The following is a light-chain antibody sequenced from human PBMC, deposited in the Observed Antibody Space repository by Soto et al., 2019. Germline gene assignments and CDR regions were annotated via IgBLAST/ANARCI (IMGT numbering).Light chain of an antibody. CDR3: SSYTTPSTLVA. CDR1: SSDVGGFNY. V-gene: IGLV2-14*03. Sequence: QSALTQPASVSGSPGQSITISCTGTSSDVGGFNYVSWYLQHPGKAPKLILYDVSNRPSGVSNRFSGSKSGNTASLTISGLQAEDEGDYYCSSYTTPSTLVAFGGGTKLTVL. J-gene: IGLJ2*01. CDR2: DVS.